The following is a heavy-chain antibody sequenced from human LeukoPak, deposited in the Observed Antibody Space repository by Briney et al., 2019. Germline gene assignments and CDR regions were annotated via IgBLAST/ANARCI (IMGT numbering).Heavy chain of an antibody. CDR3: AREGQWLPDWFDP. D-gene: IGHD6-19*01. Sequence: PSETLSLTCTVSGGSISGCYWSWIRQPPGQGLEWIGYIHYSGSTDYNPSLKGRVTISLDMSKNQFSLKMNSMTAADTAVYYCAREGQWLPDWFDPWGQGTLVTVSS. J-gene: IGHJ5*02. CDR1: GGSISGCY. V-gene: IGHV4-59*01. CDR2: IHYSGST.